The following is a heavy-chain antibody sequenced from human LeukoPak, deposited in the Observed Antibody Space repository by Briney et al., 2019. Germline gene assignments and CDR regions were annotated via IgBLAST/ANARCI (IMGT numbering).Heavy chain of an antibody. D-gene: IGHD6-13*01. J-gene: IGHJ6*02. CDR2: INHSGST. CDR1: GGSFSGYY. Sequence: SETLSLTCAVYGGSFSGYYWSWIRQPPGKGLEWIGEINHSGSTNYNPSLKSRVTISVDTSKNQFSLKLSSVTAADTAVYYCARVPEYSSSWYMGYYYYYGMDVWGQGTTVTVSS. CDR3: ARVPEYSSSWYMGYYYYYGMDV. V-gene: IGHV4-34*01.